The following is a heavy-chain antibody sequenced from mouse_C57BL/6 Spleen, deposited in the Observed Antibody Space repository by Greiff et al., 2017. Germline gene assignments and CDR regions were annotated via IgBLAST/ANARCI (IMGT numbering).Heavy chain of an antibody. CDR3: ARDSLDY. Sequence: EVKLVESEGGLVQPGSSMKLSCTASGFTFSDYYMAWVRQVPEKGLEWVANINYDGSSTYYLDSLKSRFIISRDNAKNILYLQMSSLKSEDTATYYCARDSLDYWGQGTTLTVSS. CDR2: INYDGSST. D-gene: IGHD6-2*01. J-gene: IGHJ2*01. V-gene: IGHV5-16*01. CDR1: GFTFSDYY.